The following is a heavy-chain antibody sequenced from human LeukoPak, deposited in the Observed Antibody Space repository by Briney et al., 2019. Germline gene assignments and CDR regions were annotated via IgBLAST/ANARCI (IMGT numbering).Heavy chain of an antibody. CDR1: GYSISSGYY. CDR2: IYHSGST. J-gene: IGHJ5*02. Sequence: PSETLSLTCTVSGYSISSGYYWGWIRPPPGKGLEWIGSIYHSGSTYYNPSLKSRVTISVDTSRNQFSLKLSSVTAADTAVYYCARAGVLMVYAYPNWFDPWGQGTLVTVSS. D-gene: IGHD2-8*01. CDR3: ARAGVLMVYAYPNWFDP. V-gene: IGHV4-38-2*02.